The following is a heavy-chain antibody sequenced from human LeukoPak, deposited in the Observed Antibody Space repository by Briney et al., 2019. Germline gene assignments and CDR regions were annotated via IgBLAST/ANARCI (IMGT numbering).Heavy chain of an antibody. CDR1: GYTFTGYY. J-gene: IGHJ4*02. Sequence: ASVKISCKASGYTFTGYYLHWVRQAPGQGLEWMGWISPNSDDTNYPQKFQGRVAITWDTSITTAYMDLSRLTFDDTAVYYCARDRYGDGFAHLDYWGQGALVTVSS. D-gene: IGHD5-24*01. CDR3: ARDRYGDGFAHLDY. CDR2: ISPNSDDT. V-gene: IGHV1-2*02.